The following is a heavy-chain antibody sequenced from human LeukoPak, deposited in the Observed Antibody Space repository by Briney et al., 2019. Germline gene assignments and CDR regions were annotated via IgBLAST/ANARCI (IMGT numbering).Heavy chain of an antibody. D-gene: IGHD6-13*01. CDR1: GFTFSSYG. Sequence: GGSLRLSCAASGFTFSSYGMHWVRQAPGKGLEWVAVMSNDGSNKYYADSVKGRFTISRDSAKNTQYLQMNSLRAEDTGIYYCVKSGIAAAGQRGYFDYWGQEPWSPSPQ. CDR3: VKSGIAAAGQRGYFDY. CDR2: MSNDGSNK. J-gene: IGHJ4*01. V-gene: IGHV3-30*18.